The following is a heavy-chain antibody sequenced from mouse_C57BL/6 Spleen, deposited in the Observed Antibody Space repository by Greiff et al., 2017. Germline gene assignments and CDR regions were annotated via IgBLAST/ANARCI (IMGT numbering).Heavy chain of an antibody. CDR2: INPNYGTT. D-gene: IGHD3-2*02. V-gene: IGHV1-39*01. CDR1: GYSFTDYN. J-gene: IGHJ3*01. CDR3: AKGTAQAPFAY. Sequence: VQLQQSGPELVKPGASVKISCKASGYSFTDYNMNWVKQSNGKSLEWIGVINPNYGTTSYNQKFKGKATLTVDQSSSTAYMQLNRLASEDSAVDYVAKGTAQAPFAYWGQGTLVTVSA.